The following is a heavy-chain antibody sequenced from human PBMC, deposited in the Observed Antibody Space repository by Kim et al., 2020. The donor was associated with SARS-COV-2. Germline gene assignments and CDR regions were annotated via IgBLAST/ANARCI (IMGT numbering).Heavy chain of an antibody. CDR2: IYYSGST. V-gene: IGHV4-39*07. D-gene: IGHD2-2*01. CDR3: ARVLSNSQLPSHNYYYYGMDV. CDR1: GGSISSSSYY. J-gene: IGHJ6*02. Sequence: SETRSLTCTVSGGSISSSSYYWGWIRQPPGKGLEWIGSIYYSGSTYYNPSLKSRVTISVDTSKNQFSLKLSSVTAADTAVYYCARVLSNSQLPSHNYYYYGMDVWGQGTTVTVSS.